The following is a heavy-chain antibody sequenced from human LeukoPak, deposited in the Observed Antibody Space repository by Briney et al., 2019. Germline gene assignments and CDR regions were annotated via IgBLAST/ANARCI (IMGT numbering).Heavy chain of an antibody. J-gene: IGHJ4*02. D-gene: IGHD3-9*01. CDR2: ISSNGGST. CDR1: GFTFISYA. CDR3: ADILTGYYRY. V-gene: IGHV3-64D*06. Sequence: AGGALLLSCSAAGFTFISYAMHWVRRAAGEGLEYVSAISSNGGSTYYAESVKGRFTTPRDNSKNTLYLQMSSLRAEDTAVYYCADILTGYYRYWGQGTLVTVSS.